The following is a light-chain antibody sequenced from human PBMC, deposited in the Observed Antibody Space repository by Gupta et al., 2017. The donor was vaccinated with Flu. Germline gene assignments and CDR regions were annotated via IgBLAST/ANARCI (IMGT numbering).Light chain of an antibody. J-gene: IGLJ2*01. CDR2: VNSDASH. V-gene: IGLV4-69*01. CDR1: SRHINYG. Sequence: LVVTQSPSASASLGASVKLTCTLSSRHINYGIAWHQQQPEKGPLFLMKVNSDASHIKGDWIPDRFSGSSSVAERHLTISNLQLEDEADYYCQTWFTDIVLFGLGTKLTVL. CDR3: QTWFTDIVL.